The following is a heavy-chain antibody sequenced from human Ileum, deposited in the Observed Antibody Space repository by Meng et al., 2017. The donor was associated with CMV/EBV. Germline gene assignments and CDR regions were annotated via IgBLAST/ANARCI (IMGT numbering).Heavy chain of an antibody. D-gene: IGHD5-18*01. CDR1: GFTFNSYA. J-gene: IGHJ4*02. CDR3: AKDMLGLYGFDC. Sequence: SCAASGFTFNSYAMSWVRQAAGKGLEWVSGISSSGGRTYYADSVQGRFTISRDDSKTTLYLQMNSLRVEDTAVYYCAKDMLGLYGFDCWGQGTLVTVSS. CDR2: ISSSGGRT. V-gene: IGHV3-23*01.